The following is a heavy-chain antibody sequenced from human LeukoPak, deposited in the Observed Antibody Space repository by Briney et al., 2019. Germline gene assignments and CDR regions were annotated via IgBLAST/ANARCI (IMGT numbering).Heavy chain of an antibody. J-gene: IGHJ4*02. D-gene: IGHD3-22*01. Sequence: PGGSLRLSCAASGFNFSSYWMSWVRQAPGKGLEWVANIKQDGSEKYYVDSVKGRFTISRDNAKNSLYLQMNSLRAEDTAVYYCARVQDYDSSGYPTFDYWGQGTLVTVSS. V-gene: IGHV3-7*01. CDR1: GFNFSSYW. CDR3: ARVQDYDSSGYPTFDY. CDR2: IKQDGSEK.